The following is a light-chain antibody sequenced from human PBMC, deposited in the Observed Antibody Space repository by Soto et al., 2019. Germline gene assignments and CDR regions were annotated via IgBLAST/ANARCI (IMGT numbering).Light chain of an antibody. J-gene: IGLJ3*02. CDR1: SSDVGDYNY. Sequence: QSALTQPASVSGSPGQSITISCTGTSSDVGDYNYVSWYQQHPGKVPKLMIYEVTNRPSGVANRFSGSKSGNTASLTISGLQAEDEADYYCSSYTSISTWVFGGGTKLTVL. V-gene: IGLV2-14*01. CDR3: SSYTSISTWV. CDR2: EVT.